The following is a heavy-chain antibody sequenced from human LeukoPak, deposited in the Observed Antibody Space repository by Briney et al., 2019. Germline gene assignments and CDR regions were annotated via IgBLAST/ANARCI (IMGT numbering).Heavy chain of an antibody. CDR3: ASASYDFWSAQGYYYMDV. J-gene: IGHJ6*03. CDR2: ISAYNCNT. V-gene: IGHV1-18*01. CDR1: GYTFTSYG. Sequence: VASVKVSCKASGYTFTSYGISGVRQAPGRGLEWMGWISAYNCNTNYAQGFQGRVTMTTDTSTSTAYMELRSLRSDDTAVYYCASASYDFWSAQGYYYMDVWGKGTTVTVSS. D-gene: IGHD3-3*01.